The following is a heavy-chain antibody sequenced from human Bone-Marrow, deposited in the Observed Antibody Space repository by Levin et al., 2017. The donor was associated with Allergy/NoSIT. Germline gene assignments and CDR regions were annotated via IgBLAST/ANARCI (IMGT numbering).Heavy chain of an antibody. Sequence: SQTLSLTCTVSGGSIRSSYWSWIRQPPGKGLEWIGYIYYSGSTNYNPSLKSRVTISVDTSKNQFSLKLSSVTAADTAVYYCAREKREVDTAMVVDYWGQGTLVTVSS. CDR3: AREKREVDTAMVVDY. D-gene: IGHD5-18*01. J-gene: IGHJ4*02. V-gene: IGHV4-59*01. CDR1: GGSIRSSY. CDR2: IYYSGST.